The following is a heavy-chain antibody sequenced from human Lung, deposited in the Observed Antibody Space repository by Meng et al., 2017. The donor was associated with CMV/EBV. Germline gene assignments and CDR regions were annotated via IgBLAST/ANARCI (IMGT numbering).Heavy chain of an antibody. J-gene: IGHJ5*02. CDR2: VYYSGST. Sequence: SETXSLXCTVSGASVSSRDYYWSWIRQPPGKGLEYIGYVYYSGSTNYNPSHKSRVTTSVDTSRNQFSLRLSSVTAADTAVYYCVRLSVGYCSNRTCYMGGWIDPWXQGTXVTVYS. D-gene: IGHD2-2*01. V-gene: IGHV4-61*08. CDR1: GASVSSRDYY. CDR3: VRLSVGYCSNRTCYMGGWIDP.